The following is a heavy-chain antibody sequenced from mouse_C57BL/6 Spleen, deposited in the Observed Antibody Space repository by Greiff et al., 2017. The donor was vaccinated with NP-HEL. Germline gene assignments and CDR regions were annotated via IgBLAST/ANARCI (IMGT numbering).Heavy chain of an antibody. J-gene: IGHJ2*01. Sequence: EVQLQQSGAELVRPGASVKLSCTASGFNIKDDYMHWVKQRPEQGLEWIGWIDPENGDTEYASKFQGKGTITADTSSNTAYLQLSSLTSEDTAVYYCTVITTVVELDYWGQGTTLTVSS. CDR1: GFNIKDDY. CDR3: TVITTVVELDY. D-gene: IGHD1-1*01. CDR2: IDPENGDT. V-gene: IGHV14-4*01.